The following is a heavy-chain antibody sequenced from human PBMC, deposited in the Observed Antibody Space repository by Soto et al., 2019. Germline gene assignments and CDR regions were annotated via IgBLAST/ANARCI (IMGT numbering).Heavy chain of an antibody. J-gene: IGHJ4*02. V-gene: IGHV4-39*01. CDR2: VYYRGRS. CDR3: VSQRTTVPTHAYFDY. Sequence: SETLSLTCTVSGGSVTNSSYYWGWIRQSPGKGLEWIGSVYYRGRSYSKSSVKSRVTISVDTSKNRFSLSLNSVTASDTAVYFCVSQRTTVPTHAYFDYRGPGALVTVSS. CDR1: GGSVTNSSYY. D-gene: IGHD4-17*01.